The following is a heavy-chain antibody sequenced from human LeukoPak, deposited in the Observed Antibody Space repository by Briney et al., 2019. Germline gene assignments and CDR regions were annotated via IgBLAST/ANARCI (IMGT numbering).Heavy chain of an antibody. CDR1: GFTFSSYA. CDR3: VRISSSGWYAGDY. CDR2: ISSNGGST. J-gene: IGHJ4*02. D-gene: IGHD6-19*01. Sequence: GGSLRLSCSASGFTFSSYAMHWVRQAPGKGLEYVSAISSNGGSTYYADSVKGRFTISRDNSKNTLYLQMSSLGAEDTAVYYCVRISSSGWYAGDYWGQGTLVTVSS. V-gene: IGHV3-64D*06.